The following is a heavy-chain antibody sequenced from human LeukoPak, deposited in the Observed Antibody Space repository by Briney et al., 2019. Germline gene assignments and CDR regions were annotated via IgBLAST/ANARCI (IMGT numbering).Heavy chain of an antibody. J-gene: IGHJ4*02. V-gene: IGHV1-69*08. CDR3: ARAIDDFWSGYPDY. CDR2: IIPILGTA. D-gene: IGHD3-3*01. Sequence: SVKVSCKASGGTFSSYTISWVRQAPGQGLEWMGRIIPILGTANYAQKFQGRVTITADKSTSTAYMELSSLRSEDTAVYYCARAIDDFWSGYPDYWGQGTLVTVSS. CDR1: GGTFSSYT.